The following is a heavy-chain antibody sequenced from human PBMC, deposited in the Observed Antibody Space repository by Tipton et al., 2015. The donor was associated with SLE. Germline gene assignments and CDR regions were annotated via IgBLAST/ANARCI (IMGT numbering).Heavy chain of an antibody. CDR2: ISAYNGNT. Sequence: QLVQSGAEVKKPGASVKVSCKASGYTFTSYGISWVRQAPGQGLEWMGWISAYNGNTNYAQKLQGRVTMTTDTSTSTAYMELRSLRSDDTAVYYCARGRYITIFGVVQEDDWFDPWGQGTLVTVSS. J-gene: IGHJ5*02. CDR1: GYTFTSYG. CDR3: ARGRYITIFGVVQEDDWFDP. D-gene: IGHD3-3*01. V-gene: IGHV1-18*01.